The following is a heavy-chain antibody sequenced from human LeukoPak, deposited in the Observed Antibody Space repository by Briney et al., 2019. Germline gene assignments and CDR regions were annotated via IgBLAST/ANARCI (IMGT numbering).Heavy chain of an antibody. J-gene: IGHJ4*02. D-gene: IGHD5-24*01. CDR1: GYTFTGYY. CDR3: ARDRYGDGFAHFDY. CDR2: ISPNSGGT. Sequence: ASVKVSCKASGYTFTGYYMHWVRQAPGQGLEWMGWISPNSGGTNYAQKFQGRVAITRDTSITTAYMDLSRLTSDDTAVYYCARDRYGDGFAHFDYWGQGALVTVSS. V-gene: IGHV1-2*02.